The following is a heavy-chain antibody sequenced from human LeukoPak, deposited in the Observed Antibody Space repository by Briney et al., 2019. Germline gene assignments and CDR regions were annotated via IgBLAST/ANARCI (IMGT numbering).Heavy chain of an antibody. J-gene: IGHJ4*02. CDR3: ARVTGAIDY. V-gene: IGHV1-8*01. CDR2: INTKRGYT. Sequence: ASVKVSCKTSGYSFTNYDINWVRQSTGQGLEWMGWINTKRGYTGHAQKFQGRITMTRDNSISTVYMELRSLRSEDTAVYYCARVTGAIDYWGQGTLVTVSS. CDR1: GYSFTNYD.